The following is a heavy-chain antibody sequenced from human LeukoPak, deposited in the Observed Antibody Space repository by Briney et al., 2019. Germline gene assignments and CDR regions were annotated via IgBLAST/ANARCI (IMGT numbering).Heavy chain of an antibody. D-gene: IGHD1-26*01. Sequence: SGTLSLTCAVSGGSISSSNWWSWVRQPPGKGLEWIGEIYHSGSTNYNPSLKSRVTISVDKSKNQFSLKLSSVTAADTAVYYCASGFIVGATGDAFDIWGQGTMVTVSS. J-gene: IGHJ3*02. CDR3: ASGFIVGATGDAFDI. V-gene: IGHV4-4*02. CDR2: IYHSGST. CDR1: GGSISSSNW.